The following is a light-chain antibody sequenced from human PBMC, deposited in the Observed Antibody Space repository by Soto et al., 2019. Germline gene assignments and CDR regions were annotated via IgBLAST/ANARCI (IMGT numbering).Light chain of an antibody. CDR1: QSISHY. Sequence: DIQMTQSPPTLSASVGDRVTITCRASQSISHYLAWYQQMPGKAPKLLIYGASTLQSGVPSRFIGSGSGTEFTLTLSSLQPDDFGTYFCQHHNSYSQTFGQGTKVEIK. V-gene: IGKV1-5*01. CDR3: QHHNSYSQT. J-gene: IGKJ1*01. CDR2: GAS.